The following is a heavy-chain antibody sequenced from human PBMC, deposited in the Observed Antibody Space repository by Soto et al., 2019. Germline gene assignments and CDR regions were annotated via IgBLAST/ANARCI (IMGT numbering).Heavy chain of an antibody. CDR1: GGAFSSYA. J-gene: IGHJ3*02. V-gene: IGHV1-69*06. CDR3: ARVASGSADAFDI. Sequence: GASVKVSFKASGGAFSSYAISWVRQAPGQGLEWMGGIIPIFGTANYAQKFQGRVTITADKSTSTAYMELSSLRSEDTAVYYCARVASGSADAFDIWGQGTMVTV. CDR2: IIPIFGTA. D-gene: IGHD1-26*01.